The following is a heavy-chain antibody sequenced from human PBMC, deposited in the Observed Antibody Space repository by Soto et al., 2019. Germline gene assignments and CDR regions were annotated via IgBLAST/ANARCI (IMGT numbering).Heavy chain of an antibody. V-gene: IGHV4-61*08. J-gene: IGHJ4*02. CDR3: ARDIRGFSRAFDY. CDR2: IYSSGTT. CDR1: GDSVSSDAYY. D-gene: IGHD5-18*01. Sequence: QVQLQESGPGLVKPSETLSLTCSVSGDSVSSDAYYWTWIRQPPGKGLEWIGYIYSSGTTNYNPSLKSRVTISLDTSSNQFSLKLTSVTAAYTAVYYCARDIRGFSRAFDYWGQGTLVTVSS.